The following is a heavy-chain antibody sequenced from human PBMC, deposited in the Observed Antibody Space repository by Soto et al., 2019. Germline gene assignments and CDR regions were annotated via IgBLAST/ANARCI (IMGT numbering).Heavy chain of an antibody. CDR1: GGTFSSYA. CDR2: IIPISGTA. J-gene: IGHJ6*02. Sequence: QVPLVQSGAEVKKPGSSVQVSCEASGGTFSSYAISWVRQAPGQGLEWMGGIIPISGTANYAQKFQGRVTITADESTSTAYMELSSLRSEETAVYYCARSQGSSTSLEIYYYYYYGMDVWGQGTTVTVSS. D-gene: IGHD2-2*01. CDR3: ARSQGSSTSLEIYYYYYYGMDV. V-gene: IGHV1-69*01.